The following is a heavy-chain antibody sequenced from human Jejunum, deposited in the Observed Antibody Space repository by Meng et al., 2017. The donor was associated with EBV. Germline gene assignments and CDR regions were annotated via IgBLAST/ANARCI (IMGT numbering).Heavy chain of an antibody. D-gene: IGHD3-16*02. Sequence: QVQLQQWGGGMLKPSGPLSLTCAVYRGSFSGYYWSWIRQHPGKGLEWIGEINHSGSTNYNPSLRSRVTISVETSKNQFSLRLNSVTAADTAVYYCARVAFSYTTRSLDSWGQGTLVTVSS. J-gene: IGHJ4*02. CDR3: ARVAFSYTTRSLDS. V-gene: IGHV4-34*02. CDR2: INHSGST. CDR1: RGSFSGYY.